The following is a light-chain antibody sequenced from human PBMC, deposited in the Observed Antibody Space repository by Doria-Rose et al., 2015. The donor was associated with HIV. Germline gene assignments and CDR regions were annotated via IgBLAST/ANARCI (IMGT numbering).Light chain of an antibody. CDR1: RSFSSTY. Sequence: TQSPGTLSLSPGERATLSCRASRSFSSTYLAWYQQKPGQAPSLLIYDGSTRATGIPDRFSASGSGTDFTLTINRLKPEDFALYYCRQYGISWTFGQGTKVEI. V-gene: IGKV3-20*01. CDR3: RQYGISWT. J-gene: IGKJ1*01. CDR2: DGS.